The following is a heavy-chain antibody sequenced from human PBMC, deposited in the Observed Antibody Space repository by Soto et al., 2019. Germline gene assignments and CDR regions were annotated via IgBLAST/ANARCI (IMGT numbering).Heavy chain of an antibody. CDR1: GGSISSGDYY. CDR2: IYYSGST. J-gene: IGHJ6*02. Sequence: SETLSLTCTVSGGSISSGDYYWSWIRQPPGKGLEWIGYIYYSGSTYYNPSLKSRVTISVDTSKNQFSLKLSSVTAADTAVYYCARGIHNWNYGPPDVWSQGTTVTVSS. CDR3: ARGIHNWNYGPPDV. V-gene: IGHV4-30-4*01. D-gene: IGHD1-7*01.